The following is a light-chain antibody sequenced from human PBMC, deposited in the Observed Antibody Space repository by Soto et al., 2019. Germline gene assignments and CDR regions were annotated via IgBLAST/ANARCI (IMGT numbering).Light chain of an antibody. CDR1: QSVSNR. CDR3: QHYDVWPTVT. V-gene: IGKV3-15*01. Sequence: EVVVTQSPATLSVSPGERATLSCRASQSVSNRIAWYQQRPGQAPRLVVYGVSTRATDIPDRFSGSGSGTEFTLNICSLQSEDFAVYYCQHYDVWPTVTFGQGTKVEIK. CDR2: GVS. J-gene: IGKJ1*01.